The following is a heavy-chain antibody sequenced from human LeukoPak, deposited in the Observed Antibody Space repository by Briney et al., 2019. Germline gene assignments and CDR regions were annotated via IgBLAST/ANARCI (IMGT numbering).Heavy chain of an antibody. D-gene: IGHD3-22*01. J-gene: IGHJ3*02. CDR1: RFTFSTYA. CDR3: ARVIGVIGAFDI. Sequence: GGSLRLSCAASRFTFSTYAMTWVRQAPGKGLEWVANIKQDGSEKYYLDSVKGRFTISRDNAKNSLYLQMNSLRAEDTAVYYCARVIGVIGAFDIWGQGTMVTVSS. CDR2: IKQDGSEK. V-gene: IGHV3-7*01.